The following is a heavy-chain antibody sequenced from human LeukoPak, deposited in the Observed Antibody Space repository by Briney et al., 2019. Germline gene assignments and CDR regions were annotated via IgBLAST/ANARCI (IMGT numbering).Heavy chain of an antibody. D-gene: IGHD3-9*01. J-gene: IGHJ5*02. CDR1: GYTFTGYY. Sequence: ASVKVSCKASGYTFTGYYMHWVRQAPGQGLEWMGWINPNSGGTNYAQKFQGRVTMTRDTSISTAYMELRRLRSDDTAVYYCARAPGTYYDILFPFDPWGQGTLVTVSS. V-gene: IGHV1-2*02. CDR3: ARAPGTYYDILFPFDP. CDR2: INPNSGGT.